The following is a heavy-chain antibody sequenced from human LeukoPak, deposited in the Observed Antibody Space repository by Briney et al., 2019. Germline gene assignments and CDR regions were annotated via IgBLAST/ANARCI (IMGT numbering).Heavy chain of an antibody. D-gene: IGHD3-22*01. CDR2: IYHSGST. V-gene: IGHV4-4*02. Sequence: SGTLSLTCAVSGGSISSSNWWSWVRQPPGKGLAWIGEIYHSGSTNYNPSLKSRVTISVDKSKNQFSLKLSSVTAADTAVYYCARVAYYYDSSGYLDYWGQGTLVTVSS. CDR3: ARVAYYYDSSGYLDY. J-gene: IGHJ4*02. CDR1: GGSISSSNW.